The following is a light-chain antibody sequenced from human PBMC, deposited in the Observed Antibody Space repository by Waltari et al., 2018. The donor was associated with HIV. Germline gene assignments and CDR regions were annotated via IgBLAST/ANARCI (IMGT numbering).Light chain of an antibody. CDR3: NSRDSSGNHWV. CDR2: GKN. CDR1: SLRSYY. J-gene: IGLJ3*02. Sequence: SSALTQDPAVSVALGQTVRITCQGDSLRSYYASWYQQKPGQAPVLVIYGKNNRPSGIPDRFSGSSSGTTASLTITGAQAEDEADYYCNSRDSSGNHWVFGGGTKLTVL. V-gene: IGLV3-19*01.